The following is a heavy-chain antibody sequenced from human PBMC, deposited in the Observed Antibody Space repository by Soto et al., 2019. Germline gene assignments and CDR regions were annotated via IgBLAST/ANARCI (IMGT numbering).Heavy chain of an antibody. CDR2: ISKDGSLK. D-gene: IGHD3-16*01. Sequence: PGGSLRLSCAASGFTFSSYGMHWVRQAPGKGLEWVAVISKDGSLKCDVDSVKGRFTISRDNSKNTLFLQMNSLRVEDTAVYYCAKETHSYGYGSYFDYWGQGALVTVSS. J-gene: IGHJ4*02. V-gene: IGHV3-30*18. CDR1: GFTFSSYG. CDR3: AKETHSYGYGSYFDY.